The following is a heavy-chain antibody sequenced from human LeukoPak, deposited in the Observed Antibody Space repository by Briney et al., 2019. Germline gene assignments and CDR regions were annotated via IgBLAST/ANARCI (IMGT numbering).Heavy chain of an antibody. CDR1: GFTFSDYY. D-gene: IGHD2-2*01. J-gene: IGHJ6*02. CDR2: ISSSGSTI. V-gene: IGHV3-11*01. Sequence: GGSLRLSCAASGFTFSDYYMSWIRQAPGKGLEWVSYISSSGSTIYYADSVKGRFTISRDNAKNSLYLQMNSLRAEDTAVYYCARDLDCSSTSCYIYYYYGMDVWGQGTTVTVSS. CDR3: ARDLDCSSTSCYIYYYYGMDV.